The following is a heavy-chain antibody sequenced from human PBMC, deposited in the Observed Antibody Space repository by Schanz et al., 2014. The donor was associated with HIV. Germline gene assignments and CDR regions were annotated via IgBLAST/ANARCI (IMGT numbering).Heavy chain of an antibody. J-gene: IGHJ5*02. CDR1: GYTFIDYS. CDR3: AREKTTLNWFDP. V-gene: IGHV1-8*01. CDR2: MNPNRGNA. Sequence: VQLVQSGAEVKEPGASVKVSCKASGYTFIDYSVHWVRQAPGQGLEWMGWMNPNRGNAGFAQNFQGRVTLTRDTSITTAYMDLRSLRSDDTAVYYCAREKTTLNWFDPWGQGTLVTVSS.